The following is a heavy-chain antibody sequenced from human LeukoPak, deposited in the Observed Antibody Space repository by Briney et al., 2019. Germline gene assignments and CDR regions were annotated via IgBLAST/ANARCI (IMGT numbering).Heavy chain of an antibody. Sequence: PSETLSLTCTVSGGSISNYYWSWIRQPPGKGLEWIGYIYHSGSTYYNLSLKSRVTISVDRSKNQFSLKLRSVTAEDTAVYYCARVGVGGVPAADLTFDYWGQGTLVTVSS. CDR2: IYHSGST. V-gene: IGHV4-59*12. D-gene: IGHD2-2*01. CDR3: ARVGVGGVPAADLTFDY. CDR1: GGSISNYY. J-gene: IGHJ4*02.